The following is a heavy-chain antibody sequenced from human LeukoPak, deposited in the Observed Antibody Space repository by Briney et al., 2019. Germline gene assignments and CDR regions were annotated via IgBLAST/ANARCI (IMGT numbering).Heavy chain of an antibody. CDR2: IFYSGNT. CDR3: ARETTRDRFMDV. J-gene: IGHJ6*03. V-gene: IGHV4-59*12. D-gene: IGHD4-17*01. CDR1: GGSISSYY. Sequence: SETLSLTCTVSGGSISSYYWNWIRQPPGKGLEWIGYIFYSGNTKYNPSLRSRVSISVDTSKNQFSLKLTSVTAADTAVYYCARETTRDRFMDVWGKGTTVTVSS.